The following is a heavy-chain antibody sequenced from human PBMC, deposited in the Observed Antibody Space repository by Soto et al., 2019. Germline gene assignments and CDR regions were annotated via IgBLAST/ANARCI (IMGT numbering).Heavy chain of an antibody. CDR3: VRGGIAGHWFDP. V-gene: IGHV4-31*03. Sequence: SETMCLTCTVARAYIISGGCYYSWIKQPPGKGLEWLGYIFHSGSTLYNPSLRGRLTLSADTSRNQLSLYLTSVTAADTAVYYCVRGGIAGHWFDPWGQGILVTVSS. CDR2: IFHSGST. CDR1: RAYIISGGCY. J-gene: IGHJ5*02. D-gene: IGHD2-15*01.